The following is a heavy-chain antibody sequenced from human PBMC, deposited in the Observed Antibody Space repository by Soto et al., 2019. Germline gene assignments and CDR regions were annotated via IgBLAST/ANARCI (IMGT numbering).Heavy chain of an antibody. Sequence: ASVKVSCKASGYTFTGYFMHWVRQAPGQGLEWMGWINPNSGDTNYAQKFQGRVTMTRDMSISTAYMELRRLTSDDTAVYYYARVRTYYDSSGSLDYWGQGTLVTVS. D-gene: IGHD3-22*01. CDR3: ARVRTYYDSSGSLDY. J-gene: IGHJ4*02. CDR2: INPNSGDT. V-gene: IGHV1-2*02. CDR1: GYTFTGYF.